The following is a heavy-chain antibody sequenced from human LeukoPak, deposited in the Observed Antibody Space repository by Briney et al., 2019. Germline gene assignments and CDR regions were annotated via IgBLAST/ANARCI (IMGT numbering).Heavy chain of an antibody. D-gene: IGHD2/OR15-2a*01. V-gene: IGHV4-39*07. Sequence: PSETLSLTCTVSGGSISSSSYYWGWIRQPPGTGLEWIGSIYYSGSTYYNPSLKSRVTISVDTSKNQFSLKLSSVTAADTAVYYCAKVLAHRAYYSNFNYYYYMDVWGKGTTVTVSS. CDR2: IYYSGST. J-gene: IGHJ6*03. CDR3: AKVLAHRAYYSNFNYYYYMDV. CDR1: GGSISSSSYY.